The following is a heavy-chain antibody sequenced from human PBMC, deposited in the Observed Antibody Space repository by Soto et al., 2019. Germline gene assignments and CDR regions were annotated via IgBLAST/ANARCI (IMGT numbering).Heavy chain of an antibody. Sequence: SETLSLTCTVSGGSISSYYWIWIRQPPGKGLEWIGYIFYSGRSGSTNYNPSLKSRVTISVDTSKNQFSLKLSSVTAADTAVYYCARTALGWFDPWGQGTLVTVSS. J-gene: IGHJ5*02. CDR3: ARTALGWFDP. D-gene: IGHD2-21*02. V-gene: IGHV4-59*01. CDR1: GGSISSYY. CDR2: IFYSGRSGST.